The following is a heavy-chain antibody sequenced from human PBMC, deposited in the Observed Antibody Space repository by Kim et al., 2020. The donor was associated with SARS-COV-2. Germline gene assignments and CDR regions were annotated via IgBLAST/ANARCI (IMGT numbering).Heavy chain of an antibody. Sequence: GESLKISCKGSGYNLPNYWIGWVRQMPGKGLEWMGIIYLGDSDTRYSPSFRGQVTISADKSTTTAYLQWSSLKASDTAMHYCARSAGPSDYYFDYWGRGT. CDR2: IYLGDSDT. D-gene: IGHD3-9*01. CDR1: GYNLPNYW. CDR3: ARSAGPSDYYFDY. J-gene: IGHJ4*02. V-gene: IGHV5-51*01.